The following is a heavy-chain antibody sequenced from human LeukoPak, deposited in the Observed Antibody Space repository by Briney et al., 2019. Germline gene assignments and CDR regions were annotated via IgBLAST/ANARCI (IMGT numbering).Heavy chain of an antibody. CDR1: GCTFSSYA. Sequence: SVKVSCKASGCTFSSYAISWVRQAPGQGLEWMGGIIPIFGTANYAQKFQGRVTITADESTSTAYMQLSSLRSEDTTVYYCARSLAIFGVVIKTYYMDVWGKGTTVTVSS. D-gene: IGHD3-3*01. CDR3: ARSLAIFGVVIKTYYMDV. CDR2: IIPIFGTA. J-gene: IGHJ6*03. V-gene: IGHV1-69*01.